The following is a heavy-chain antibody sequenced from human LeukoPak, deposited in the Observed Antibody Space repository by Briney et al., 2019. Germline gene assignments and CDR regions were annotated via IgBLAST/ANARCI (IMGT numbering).Heavy chain of an antibody. CDR1: GYTFTSYG. CDR2: ISTYYGNT. D-gene: IGHD3-10*01. V-gene: IGHV1-18*01. J-gene: IGHJ4*02. Sequence: ASVKVSCKASGYTFTSYGISWVRQAPGHGLEWMGWISTYYGNTNYAQKLQGRVTITTDTSTSTAYMELRSLRSDDTAVYYCARGKFWELLIDYLGQGGMLTVSS. CDR3: ARGKFWELLIDY.